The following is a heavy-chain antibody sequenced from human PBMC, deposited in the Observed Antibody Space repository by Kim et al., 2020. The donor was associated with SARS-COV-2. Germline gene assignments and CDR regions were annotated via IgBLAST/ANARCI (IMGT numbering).Heavy chain of an antibody. CDR3: AKVPPAYGDYAHDAFDI. J-gene: IGHJ3*02. Sequence: VKSRFTTSRDNSTNTLYLQMNSPRAEDTAVYYCAKVPPAYGDYAHDAFDIWGQGTMVTVSS. D-gene: IGHD4-17*01. V-gene: IGHV3-23*03.